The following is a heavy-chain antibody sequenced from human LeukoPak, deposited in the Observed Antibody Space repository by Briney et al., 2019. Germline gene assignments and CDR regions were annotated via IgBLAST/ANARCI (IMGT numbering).Heavy chain of an antibody. CDR3: AKDRYRYDSSGYYRTGGGLLTDY. V-gene: IGHV3-23*01. J-gene: IGHJ4*02. CDR2: ISGSGGST. D-gene: IGHD3-22*01. CDR1: GFPFSSYA. Sequence: GGSLRLSCAASGFPFSSYAMTWVRLSPGKGLEWVSAISGSGGSTYYADSVKGRFTISRDNSKNTLYLQMNSLRAEDTAVYYCAKDRYRYDSSGYYRTGGGLLTDYWGQGTLVTVSS.